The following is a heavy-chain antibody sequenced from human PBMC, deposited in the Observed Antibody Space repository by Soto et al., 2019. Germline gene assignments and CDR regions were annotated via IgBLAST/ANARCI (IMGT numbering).Heavy chain of an antibody. D-gene: IGHD4-4*01. CDR1: GGSISSGGSS. V-gene: IGHV4-30-2*01. CDR2: IYHSGST. Sequence: QLQLQESGSGLVKPSQTLSLTCAVSGGSISSGGSSWSWIRQPPGKSLEWIGNIYHSGSTYYNPSPKSRVTISVDGSKNQFSLKLSSVTAADTAVYYCARGMTTVTTLDYWGQGTLGTVSA. J-gene: IGHJ4*02. CDR3: ARGMTTVTTLDY.